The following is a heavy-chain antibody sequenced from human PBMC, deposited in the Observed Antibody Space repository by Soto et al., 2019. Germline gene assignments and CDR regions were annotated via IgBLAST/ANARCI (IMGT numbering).Heavy chain of an antibody. Sequence: QVQLQESGPGLVKPSETLSLTCTVSGGSISSYYWSWIRQPPGKGLEWIGYIYYSGSTNYNPSLKSRVTISVDTSKNQVSLKLSSVTAADTAVYYCARAPLVADSSGYYDYYGMDAWGQGTTVTVSS. D-gene: IGHD3-22*01. J-gene: IGHJ6*02. CDR1: GGSISSYY. V-gene: IGHV4-59*01. CDR2: IYYSGST. CDR3: ARAPLVADSSGYYDYYGMDA.